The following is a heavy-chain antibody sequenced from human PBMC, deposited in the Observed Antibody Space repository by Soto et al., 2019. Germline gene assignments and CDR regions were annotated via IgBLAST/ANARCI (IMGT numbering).Heavy chain of an antibody. CDR2: IIPIFGTA. Sequence: QVQLVQSGAEVKKPGSSVKVSCKASGGTFSSYAISWVRQAPGQGLEWMGGIIPIFGTANYAQKFQGRVTITADESTSTAYMELSSLRSEDTAVYYCARVCSQNCGDYSSISGWFDPWGQGTLVTVSS. CDR1: GGTFSSYA. D-gene: IGHD4-17*01. V-gene: IGHV1-69*01. CDR3: ARVCSQNCGDYSSISGWFDP. J-gene: IGHJ5*02.